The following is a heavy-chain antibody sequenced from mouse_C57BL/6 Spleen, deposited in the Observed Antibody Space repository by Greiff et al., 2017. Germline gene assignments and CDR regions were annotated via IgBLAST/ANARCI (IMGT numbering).Heavy chain of an antibody. CDR3: TREDSSGIYAMDY. J-gene: IGHJ4*01. CDR2: IDPVTGGT. CDR1: GYTSTDYE. V-gene: IGHV1-15*01. Sequence: VQLQQSGAELVRPGASVTLSCKASGYTSTDYEMHWVKQTPVLGLEWLGAIDPVTGGTAFNQKYKGKAILTADKSSSTTYMELRSRTSEDSAVYYCTREDSSGIYAMDYWGQGTSVTVSS. D-gene: IGHD3-2*02.